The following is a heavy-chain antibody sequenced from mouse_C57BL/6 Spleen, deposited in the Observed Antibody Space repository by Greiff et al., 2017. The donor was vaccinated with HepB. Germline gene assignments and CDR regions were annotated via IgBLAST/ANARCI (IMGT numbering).Heavy chain of an antibody. CDR1: GFTFSDYG. D-gene: IGHD4-1*01. CDR2: ISSGSSTI. V-gene: IGHV5-17*01. J-gene: IGHJ4*01. Sequence: DVMLVESGGGLVKPGGSLKLSCAASGFTFSDYGMHWVRQAPEKGLEWVAYISSGSSTIYYADTVKGRFTISRDNAKNTLFLQMTSLRSEDTAMYYCARPGTGYYAMDYWGQGTSVTVSS. CDR3: ARPGTGYYAMDY.